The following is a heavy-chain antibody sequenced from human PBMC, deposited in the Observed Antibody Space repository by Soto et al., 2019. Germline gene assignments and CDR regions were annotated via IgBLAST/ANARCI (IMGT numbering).Heavy chain of an antibody. CDR2: IYYSGST. CDR1: GGSISSYY. CDR3: AGPYSSRFDY. J-gene: IGHJ4*02. D-gene: IGHD6-13*01. Sequence: QVQLQESGPGLVKPSETLSLTCTVSGGSISSYYWSWIRQPPGKGLEWIGYIYYSGSTNYNPSLKSRVTISVDTSKNQFSLKLSSVTAADTAVYYCAGPYSSRFDYWGQGTLVTVSS. V-gene: IGHV4-59*01.